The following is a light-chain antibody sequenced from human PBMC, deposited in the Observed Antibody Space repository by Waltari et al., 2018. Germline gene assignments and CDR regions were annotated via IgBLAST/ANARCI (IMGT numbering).Light chain of an antibody. CDR1: SLRTYY. J-gene: IGLJ2*01. CDR3: NSRDSSGNHLV. CDR2: GKN. Sequence: SSELTQDPAVSVALGQTVRITCQGDSLRTYYANWYQQKPGQAPVLVIYGKNNRPSGMPDRFSGSSSGNTASLTITGVQAEDEADYYCNSRDSSGNHLVFGGGTKLTVL. V-gene: IGLV3-19*01.